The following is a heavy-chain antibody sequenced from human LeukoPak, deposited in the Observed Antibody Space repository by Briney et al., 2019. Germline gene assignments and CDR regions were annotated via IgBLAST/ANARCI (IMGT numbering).Heavy chain of an antibody. J-gene: IGHJ5*02. CDR2: IYYSGST. V-gene: IGHV4-39*01. CDR3: ARQGITMIVVANWFDP. D-gene: IGHD3-22*01. CDR1: GGSISSSSYY. Sequence: KPSETLSLTCTVSGGSISSSSYYWGWLRQPPGKVLMWTGSIYYSGSTYYNPSLKSRVTISVDTSKNQYSLNLSSVTAADTAVYYCARQGITMIVVANWFDPWGQGTLVTVSS.